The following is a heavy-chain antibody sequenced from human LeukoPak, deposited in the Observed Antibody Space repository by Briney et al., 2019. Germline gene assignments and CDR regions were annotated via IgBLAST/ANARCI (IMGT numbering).Heavy chain of an antibody. CDR2: ISGNGGDT. D-gene: IGHD6-13*01. J-gene: IGHJ4*02. V-gene: IGHV3-23*01. CDR1: GFTFSTYA. Sequence: PGGSLRLSCAASGFTFSTYAMTWVRQAPGKGLEWVSAISGNGGDTYYADSVKGRFTISRDNSQNTLYLQMNSLRAEDTAVYYCARAPSAAAGIDYWGQGTLVTVSS. CDR3: ARAPSAAAGIDY.